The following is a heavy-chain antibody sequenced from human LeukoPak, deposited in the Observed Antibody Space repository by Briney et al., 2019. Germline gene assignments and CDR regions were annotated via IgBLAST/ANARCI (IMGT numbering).Heavy chain of an antibody. CDR1: GFTFSSYA. J-gene: IGHJ6*02. V-gene: IGHV3-7*01. D-gene: IGHD3-3*01. CDR2: IKQDGSEK. Sequence: PGGSLRLSCAASGFTFSSYAMSWVRQSPGKGLEWVANIKQDGSEKYYVDSVKGRFTISRDNAKNSLYLQMNSLRAEDTAVYYCARAMYYDFWSGYLYYYGMDVWGQGTTVTVSS. CDR3: ARAMYYDFWSGYLYYYGMDV.